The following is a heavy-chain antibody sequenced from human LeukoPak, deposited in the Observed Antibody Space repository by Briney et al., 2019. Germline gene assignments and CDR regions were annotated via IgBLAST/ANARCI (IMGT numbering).Heavy chain of an antibody. CDR3: ARSSLEYSSLDY. V-gene: IGHV3-30*04. CDR2: ISYDGSSK. Sequence: GGSLRLSCAASGFTFSSYAMHWVRQAPGKGLEWVAVISYDGSSKYYADSVKGRFTISRDNSKNTLYLQMNSLRAEDTAVYYCARSSLEYSSLDYWGQGTLVTVSS. J-gene: IGHJ4*02. CDR1: GFTFSSYA. D-gene: IGHD6-6*01.